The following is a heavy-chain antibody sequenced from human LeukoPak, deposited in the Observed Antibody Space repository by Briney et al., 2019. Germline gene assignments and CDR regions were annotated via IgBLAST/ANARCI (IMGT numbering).Heavy chain of an antibody. CDR2: IDHSGDT. J-gene: IGHJ4*02. CDR1: DGSFSGYY. CDR3: ARGQVAARLAH. Sequence: SETQSLTCAVYDGSFSGYYCSWLRQVPGKGLEWIGEIDHSGDTNYNPSLKSRVTISVDTSKNQFSLKLNSVTAADTAVYYCARGQVAARLAHWGQGTLVTVSS. D-gene: IGHD6-6*01. V-gene: IGHV4-34*01.